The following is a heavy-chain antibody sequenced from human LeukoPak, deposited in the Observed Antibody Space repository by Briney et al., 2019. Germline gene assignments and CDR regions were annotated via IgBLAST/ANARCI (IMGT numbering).Heavy chain of an antibody. V-gene: IGHV1-69*06. CDR1: GGTFSSYA. CDR2: IIPIFGTA. D-gene: IGHD3-22*01. CDR3: AKRDSSGYFDYYYYYYMDV. Sequence: SVKLSCKASGGTFSSYAISWVRQAPGQGLEWMGGIIPIFGTANYAQTFQGRVTITADKSTSTAYMELSSLRSEDTAVYYCAKRDSSGYFDYYYYYYMDVWGKGTTVTISS. J-gene: IGHJ6*03.